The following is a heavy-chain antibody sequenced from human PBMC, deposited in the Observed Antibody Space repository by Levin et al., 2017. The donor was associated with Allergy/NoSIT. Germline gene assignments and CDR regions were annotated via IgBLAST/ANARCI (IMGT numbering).Heavy chain of an antibody. D-gene: IGHD1/OR15-1a*01. CDR1: GFTFSSFG. J-gene: IGHJ6*03. V-gene: IGHV3-33*01. CDR2: IWYDGSNK. CDR3: ARGAGDGTYHYYYCKDV. Sequence: GGSLRLSCAASGFTFSSFGIHWVRQAPGKGLEWVALIWYDGSNKYYADSVKGRFTISRDNPKNTLYLQVNSLRAEDTAVYYCARGAGDGTYHYYYCKDVWGKGTQVTVSS.